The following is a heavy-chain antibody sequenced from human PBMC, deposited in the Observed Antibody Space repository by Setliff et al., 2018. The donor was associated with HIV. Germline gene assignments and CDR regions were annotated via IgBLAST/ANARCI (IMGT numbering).Heavy chain of an antibody. J-gene: IGHJ4*02. Sequence: GGSLRLSCFGTGFTFSNFWMSWVRQAPGKGLEWVANIKGDGSEKNYVDSVRGRFTISRDNAKNSLFLQMNSLTVEDTAIYFCARGHYSKSSGWGQGTLVTVSS. V-gene: IGHV3-7*03. CDR1: GFTFSNFW. D-gene: IGHD6-6*01. CDR2: IKGDGSEK. CDR3: ARGHYSKSSG.